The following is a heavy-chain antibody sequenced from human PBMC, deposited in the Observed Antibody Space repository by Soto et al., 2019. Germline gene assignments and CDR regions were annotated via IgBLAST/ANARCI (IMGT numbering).Heavy chain of an antibody. D-gene: IGHD1-26*01. J-gene: IGHJ4*02. CDR2: IHYSGIT. CDR3: ARESCIESLYYFDY. CDR1: GGSVSSGSHY. V-gene: IGHV4-61*03. Sequence: SETLSLTCNVSGGSVSSGSHYWSWIRQSPGKGLEWIGYIHYSGITNYKPSLKSRVSISVDTSKNDFSLKLSSVTAADTAIYYCARESCIESLYYFDYWGQGALVTVSS.